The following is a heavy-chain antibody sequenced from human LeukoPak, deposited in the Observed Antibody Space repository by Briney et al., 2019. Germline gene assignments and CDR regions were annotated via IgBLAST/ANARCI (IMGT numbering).Heavy chain of an antibody. Sequence: GGSLRLSCAASGFTFSDYYMSWIRQAPGKGLEWVSYISSSGSTIYYADSVKGRFTISRDNSENTLYLQVNSLRAEDTAVYYCAKGGKWDVTPFDYWGQGTLVTVSS. CDR3: AKGGKWDVTPFDY. V-gene: IGHV3-11*01. J-gene: IGHJ4*02. CDR2: ISSSGSTI. D-gene: IGHD1-26*01. CDR1: GFTFSDYY.